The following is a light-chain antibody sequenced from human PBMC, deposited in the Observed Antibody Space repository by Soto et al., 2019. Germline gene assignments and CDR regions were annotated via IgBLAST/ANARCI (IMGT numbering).Light chain of an antibody. Sequence: DIALTQSPSTLSASVGDIVTITCRASQSISYWLAWYQQKPGKAPNLLIYKASNLESGVPSRFNGSGSGTDFTLTISSLQPDDIASYYCLQYSTYWTFGQRANVDIK. CDR2: KAS. V-gene: IGKV1-5*03. CDR3: LQYSTYWT. CDR1: QSISYW. J-gene: IGKJ1*01.